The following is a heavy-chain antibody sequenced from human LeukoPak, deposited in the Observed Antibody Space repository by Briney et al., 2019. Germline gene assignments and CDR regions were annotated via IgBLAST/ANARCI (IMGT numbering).Heavy chain of an antibody. CDR1: GFTFSNYW. CDR2: IRYDGSNK. D-gene: IGHD3-22*01. Sequence: GGSLRLSCAASGFTFSNYWMSWVRQPTGRGVEWVAFIRYDGSNKYYADSVKGRFTISRDNSKNTLYLQMNSLRAEDTAVYYCEKLLRTKDYFDYWGQGTLVTVSS. CDR3: EKLLRTKDYFDY. V-gene: IGHV3-30*02. J-gene: IGHJ4*02.